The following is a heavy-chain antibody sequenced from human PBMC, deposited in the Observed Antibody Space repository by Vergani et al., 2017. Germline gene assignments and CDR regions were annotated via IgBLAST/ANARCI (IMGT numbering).Heavy chain of an antibody. Sequence: QVQLQESGPGLVKPSQTLSLTCTVSGGSISSGSYYWSWIRQPAGKGLEWIGRIYTSGSTNYNPSLKSRVTISVDTSKNQFSLKLSSVTAADTAVYYCATSYGDYVYYYYGMDVWGQGP. D-gene: IGHD4-17*01. CDR1: GGSISSGSYY. J-gene: IGHJ6*02. CDR3: ATSYGDYVYYYYGMDV. V-gene: IGHV4-61*02. CDR2: IYTSGST.